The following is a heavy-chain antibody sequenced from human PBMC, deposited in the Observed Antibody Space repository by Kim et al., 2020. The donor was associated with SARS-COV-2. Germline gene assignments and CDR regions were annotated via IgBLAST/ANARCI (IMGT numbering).Heavy chain of an antibody. Sequence: TLSLTCTVSGGSISSGGYYWSWLRQHPGKGLEWIGYIYYSGSTYYNPSLKSRVTISVDTSKNQFSLKLSSVTAADTAVYYCARAPITMIVVVQAFVIWGQGTMVTVSS. CDR2: IYYSGST. J-gene: IGHJ3*02. CDR1: GGSISSGGYY. D-gene: IGHD3-22*01. V-gene: IGHV4-31*03. CDR3: ARAPITMIVVVQAFVI.